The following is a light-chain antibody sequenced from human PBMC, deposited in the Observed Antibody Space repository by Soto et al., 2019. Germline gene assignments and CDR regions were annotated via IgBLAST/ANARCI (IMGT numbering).Light chain of an antibody. CDR2: KAS. J-gene: IGKJ4*01. Sequence: DIQMTQSPSTLSGSVGDRVTITCRASQTISSWLAWYQQKPGKAPKLLIYKASTLKSGVPSRFSGSGSGTDFTFTISSLQPEDIATYYCQQYDNPFTFGGGTKVEIK. V-gene: IGKV1-5*03. CDR1: QTISSW. CDR3: QQYDNPFT.